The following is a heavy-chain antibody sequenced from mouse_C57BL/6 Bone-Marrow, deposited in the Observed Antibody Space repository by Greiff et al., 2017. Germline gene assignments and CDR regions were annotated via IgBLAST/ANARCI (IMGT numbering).Heavy chain of an antibody. J-gene: IGHJ3*01. CDR3: ARTDYSNYAWFAY. D-gene: IGHD2-5*01. V-gene: IGHV1-81*01. Sequence: VQVVESGAELARPGASVKLSCKASGYTFTSYGISWVKQRTGQGLEWIGEIYPRSGNTYYNEKFKGKATLTADKSSSTAYMELRSLTSEDSAVYFCARTDYSNYAWFAYWGQGTLVTVSA. CDR2: IYPRSGNT. CDR1: GYTFTSYG.